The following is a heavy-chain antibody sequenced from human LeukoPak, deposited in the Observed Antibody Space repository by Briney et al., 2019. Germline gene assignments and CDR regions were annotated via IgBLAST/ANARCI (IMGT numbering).Heavy chain of an antibody. J-gene: IGHJ4*02. CDR2: MSVSGGST. Sequence: PGGSLRLSCAASGFTFSSHAMSWVRQGPGKGLEWVSGMSVSGGSTYYADSVKGRFTISRDNSKNTLYLQMNSLRAEDTAVYYCAKDPPTVTGLFDYWGQGTLVTVSS. CDR1: GFTFSSHA. CDR3: AKDPPTVTGLFDY. D-gene: IGHD4-11*01. V-gene: IGHV3-23*01.